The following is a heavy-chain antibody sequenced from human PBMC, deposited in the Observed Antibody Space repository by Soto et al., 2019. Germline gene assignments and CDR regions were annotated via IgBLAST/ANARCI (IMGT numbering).Heavy chain of an antibody. D-gene: IGHD3-10*01. CDR1: GFTVSSNY. J-gene: IGHJ3*02. CDR2: IYSGGST. Sequence: EVQLVESGGGLIQPGGSLRLSCAASGFTVSSNYMSWVRQAPGKGLEWVSVIYSGGSTYYADSVKGRFTISRHNSKNTLYLQMNSTSAEDTAVYYCARAEGFGDPGAFDIWGEGTMVTVSS. V-gene: IGHV3-53*01. CDR3: ARAEGFGDPGAFDI.